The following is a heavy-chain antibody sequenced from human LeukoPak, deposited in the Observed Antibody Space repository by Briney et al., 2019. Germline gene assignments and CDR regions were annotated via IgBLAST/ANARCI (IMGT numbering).Heavy chain of an antibody. V-gene: IGHV3-23*01. J-gene: IGHJ4*02. CDR3: AKAVAYCSGGSCYSAFDY. Sequence: GGSLRLSCAASGFTFSSYAMSWVRQAPGKGLEWVSTISGSSGSTYYADSVKGRFTISRDNSKNTLYLQMNSLRAEDTAVYYCAKAVAYCSGGSCYSAFDYWGQGTLVTVSS. CDR2: ISGSSGST. CDR1: GFTFSSYA. D-gene: IGHD2-15*01.